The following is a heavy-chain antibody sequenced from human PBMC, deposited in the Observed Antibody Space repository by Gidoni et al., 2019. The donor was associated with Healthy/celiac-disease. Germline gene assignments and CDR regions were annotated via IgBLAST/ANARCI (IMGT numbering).Heavy chain of an antibody. CDR1: VRSISSGGYS. CDR2: IYHSGST. Sequence: QQQLQESGSGLVKPSQTLSLTCAVSVRSISSGGYSWSWLRQPPGKGLEWIGYIYHSGSTYYNPSLKSRVTISVDRSKNQFSLKLSSVTAADTAVYYCARVGGTAGYSSSWYFDYWGQGTLVTVSS. V-gene: IGHV4-30-2*01. CDR3: ARVGGTAGYSSSWYFDY. J-gene: IGHJ4*02. D-gene: IGHD6-13*01.